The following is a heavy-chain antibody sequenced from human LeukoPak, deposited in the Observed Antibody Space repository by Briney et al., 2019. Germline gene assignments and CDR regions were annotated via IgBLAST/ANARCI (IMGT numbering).Heavy chain of an antibody. CDR3: ARANGYAYAYYFDI. CDR1: GGSISSYY. V-gene: IGHV4-59*08. J-gene: IGHJ4*02. Sequence: PSETLSLTCTVSGGSISSYYWSWIRQPPGKGLEWIGYIYYSGSTNYNPSLKSRVTISVDTSKNQFSLKLSSVTAADTAVYYCARANGYAYAYYFDIWGQGALVTVSS. CDR2: IYYSGST. D-gene: IGHD5-18*01.